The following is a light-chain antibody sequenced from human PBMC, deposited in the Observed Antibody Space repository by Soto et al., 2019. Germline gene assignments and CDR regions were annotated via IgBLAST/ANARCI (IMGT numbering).Light chain of an antibody. CDR3: QQSYSTPRLT. CDR2: DSL. V-gene: IGKV1-39*01. CDR1: QDIGDS. J-gene: IGKJ4*01. Sequence: DIQMTQSPSSLSASVGARVTISCQASQDIGDSLNWYQQKEGRTPKLLIYDSLHLEPGVPSRFSGSRSGTDFTLTISSLQLEDFGTYYCQQSYSTPRLTFGGGTKVEIK.